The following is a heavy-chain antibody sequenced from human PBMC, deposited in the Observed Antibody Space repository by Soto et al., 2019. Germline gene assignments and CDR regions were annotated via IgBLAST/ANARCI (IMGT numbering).Heavy chain of an antibody. CDR3: VHRMTSVTTFGMDV. D-gene: IGHD4-17*01. CDR2: IYWDDDK. V-gene: IGHV2-5*02. CDR1: GFSLITTGSG. J-gene: IGHJ6*02. Sequence: QITLKESGPTLVEPTQTLTLTCTFSGFSLITTGSGVAWIRQPPGKALEWLALIYWDDDKRYSPSLKSRLTITKDTSNNQVVLTMTNMDPVDTGTYFCVHRMTSVTTFGMDVWGQGTAVTVSS.